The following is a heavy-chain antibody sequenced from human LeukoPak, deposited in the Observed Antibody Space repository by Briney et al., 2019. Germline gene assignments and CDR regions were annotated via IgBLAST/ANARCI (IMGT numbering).Heavy chain of an antibody. V-gene: IGHV3-30*18. J-gene: IGHJ4*02. Sequence: GGSLRLSCAASGFTFSRYGMHWVRQAPGKGLEWVALISYDRSHKYYADSVKGRFTISRDNPKNTLYLQMNSLRAEDTAVYYCAKSPDTWNYGFLDYWGQGTLVTVSS. CDR2: ISYDRSHK. CDR1: GFTFSRYG. D-gene: IGHD1-7*01. CDR3: AKSPDTWNYGFLDY.